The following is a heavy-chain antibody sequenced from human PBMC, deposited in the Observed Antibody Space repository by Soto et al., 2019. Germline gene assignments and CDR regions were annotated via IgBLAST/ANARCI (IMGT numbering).Heavy chain of an antibody. CDR3: AKDSYYYDSSGGNYYYYGMDV. CDR2: ISGSGGST. Sequence: EVRLLESGGGLVQPGGSLRLSCAASGFTFSSYAMSWVRQAQGKGLEYVSAISGSGGSTYYADSVKGRFTISRDNSKNTLYLQMNSLRAEDTAVYYCAKDSYYYDSSGGNYYYYGMDVWGQGTTVTVSS. D-gene: IGHD3-22*01. V-gene: IGHV3-23*01. CDR1: GFTFSSYA. J-gene: IGHJ6*02.